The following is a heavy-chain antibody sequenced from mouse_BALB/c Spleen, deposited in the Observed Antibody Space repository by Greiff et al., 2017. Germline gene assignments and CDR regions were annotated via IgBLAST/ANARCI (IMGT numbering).Heavy chain of an antibody. CDR1: GFTFSSYA. Sequence: EVKVVESGGGLVKPGGSLKLSCAASGFTFSSYAMSWVRQTPEKRLEWVASISSGGSTYYPDSVKGRFTISRDNARNILYLQMSSLRSEDTAMYYCARGGITTASAWFAYWGQGTLVTVSA. CDR2: ISSGGST. V-gene: IGHV5-6-5*01. D-gene: IGHD1-2*01. CDR3: ARGGITTASAWFAY. J-gene: IGHJ3*01.